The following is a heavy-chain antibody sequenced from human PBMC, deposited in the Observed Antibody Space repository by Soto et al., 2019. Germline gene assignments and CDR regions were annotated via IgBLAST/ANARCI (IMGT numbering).Heavy chain of an antibody. V-gene: IGHV4-4*02. J-gene: IGHJ4*02. D-gene: IGHD1-26*01. Sequence: SENPSLTCEVSGGSITTSVLWTWVRQFPGRGLEWIGEIAHDGHTNYNPSLSGRVTMSVDLSNSQFSLNVASVNAADTAVYFCAGGRAYDYWVPGSLVTV. CDR1: GGSITTSVL. CDR2: IAHDGHT. CDR3: AGGRAYDY.